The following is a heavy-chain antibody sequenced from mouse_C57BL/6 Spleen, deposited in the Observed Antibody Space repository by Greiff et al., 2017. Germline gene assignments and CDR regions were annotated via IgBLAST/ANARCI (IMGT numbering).Heavy chain of an antibody. CDR3: ARDQLLRFFAY. CDR1: GFTFSSSA. D-gene: IGHD1-1*01. J-gene: IGHJ3*01. Sequence: DVMLVESGGGLVKPGGSLKLSCAASGFTFSSSAMSWVRQTPEKRLEWVATISDGGSYTYYPDNVKGRFTISRDNAKNNLYLQMSHLKSEDTAMYYCARDQLLRFFAYWGQGTLVTVSA. CDR2: ISDGGSYT. V-gene: IGHV5-4*01.